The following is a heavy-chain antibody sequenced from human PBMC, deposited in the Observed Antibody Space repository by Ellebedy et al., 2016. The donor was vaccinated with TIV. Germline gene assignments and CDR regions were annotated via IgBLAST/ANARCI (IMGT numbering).Heavy chain of an antibody. CDR2: IYYSGST. V-gene: IGHV4-59*08. D-gene: IGHD3-16*01. J-gene: IGHJ4*02. CDR3: ARQKRSDRVTLMSFDT. Sequence: MPSETLSLTCTVSGGSISSYNWSWIRQLPGKGLEWIGYIYYSGSTNYNPSLKSRVTISVDTSKNQFSLKLSSVTAADTAVYYCARQKRSDRVTLMSFDTWGRGTLVTVSS. CDR1: GGSISSYN.